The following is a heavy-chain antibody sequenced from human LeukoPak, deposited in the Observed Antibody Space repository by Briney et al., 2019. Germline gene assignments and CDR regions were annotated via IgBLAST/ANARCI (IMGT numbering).Heavy chain of an antibody. CDR1: GYRFTSYW. Sequence: GESLKISCKGSGYRFTSYWIGWVRRMPGKGLEWMGFIYPGDSDTRYSPFFQGQVTISADKSMSTAYLQWSSLKASDTAMYYCARRRGRYSGDAFDIWGQGTMVTVSS. D-gene: IGHD1-26*01. V-gene: IGHV5-51*01. CDR2: IYPGDSDT. CDR3: ARRRGRYSGDAFDI. J-gene: IGHJ3*02.